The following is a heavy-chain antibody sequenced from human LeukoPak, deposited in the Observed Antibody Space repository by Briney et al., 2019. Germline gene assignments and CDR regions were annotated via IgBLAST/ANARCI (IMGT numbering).Heavy chain of an antibody. D-gene: IGHD1-26*01. CDR2: ISSSSSYI. CDR1: GFTFSSYS. Sequence: PRGSLSLSCAASGFTFSSYSMNWVRQAPGKGLEWVSFISSSSSYIYYADSVKGRFTISRDNAKNSLYLQMNSLRAEDTAVYYCATSGSRPFDYWGQGTLVTVSS. V-gene: IGHV3-21*01. J-gene: IGHJ4*02. CDR3: ATSGSRPFDY.